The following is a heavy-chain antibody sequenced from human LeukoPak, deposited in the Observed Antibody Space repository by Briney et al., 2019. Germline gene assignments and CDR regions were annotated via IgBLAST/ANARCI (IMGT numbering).Heavy chain of an antibody. Sequence: SSETLSLTCTVSGGSISSYYWSWIRQPPGKGLEWIAYIYYSGSTDYNPSLKSRVTISVDTSKNQFSLNLTSVTAAETAVYYCARHDPIVGTPDAFDIWGQGTMVAVSS. D-gene: IGHD1-26*01. J-gene: IGHJ3*02. CDR1: GGSISSYY. CDR3: ARHDPIVGTPDAFDI. V-gene: IGHV4-59*08. CDR2: IYYSGST.